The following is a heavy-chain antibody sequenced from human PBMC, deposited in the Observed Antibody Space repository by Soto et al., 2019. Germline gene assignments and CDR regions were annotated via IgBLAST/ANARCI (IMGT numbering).Heavy chain of an antibody. CDR1: GFTFSDYY. J-gene: IGHJ6*02. V-gene: IGHV3-11*01. CDR2: ISGGGGSTI. D-gene: IGHD3-22*01. Sequence: GGSLRLSCAASGFTFSDYYMNWIRQAPGKGLEWVSYISGGGGSTIYYADSVKGRFTISRDNAMNSLYLQMKSLRAEDTAVYYCARARGYYDSSGYDIWDQGTRVTVSS. CDR3: ARARGYYDSSGYDI.